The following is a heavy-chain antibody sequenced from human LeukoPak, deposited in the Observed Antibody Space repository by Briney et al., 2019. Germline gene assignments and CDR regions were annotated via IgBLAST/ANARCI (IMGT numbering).Heavy chain of an antibody. J-gene: IGHJ5*02. CDR2: IYYSGST. D-gene: IGHD3-10*01. Sequence: PSETLSLTCTVSGGSISSSSYYWGWIRQPPGKGLEWIGSIYYSGSTYYNPSLKSRVTISVDTSKNQFSLKLSSVTAADTAVYYCARHLWFGEFRNWFDPWGQGTLVTVSS. CDR1: GGSISSSSYY. CDR3: ARHLWFGEFRNWFDP. V-gene: IGHV4-39*01.